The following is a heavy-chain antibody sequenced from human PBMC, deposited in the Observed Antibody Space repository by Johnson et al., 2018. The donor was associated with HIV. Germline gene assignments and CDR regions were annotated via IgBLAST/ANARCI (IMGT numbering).Heavy chain of an antibody. CDR2: IKQDGSEK. CDR1: GFTFSSYA. J-gene: IGHJ3*02. V-gene: IGHV3-7*01. D-gene: IGHD7-27*01. CDR3: ARGGDDAFDI. Sequence: EQLVESGGGVVQPGRSLRLSCAASGFTFSSYAMHWVRQAPGKGLEWVANIKQDGSEKYYVDSLKGRFTVSRDNSKNTMYLQMNSLRAEDTAVYYCARGGDDAFDIWGQGTMVTVSS.